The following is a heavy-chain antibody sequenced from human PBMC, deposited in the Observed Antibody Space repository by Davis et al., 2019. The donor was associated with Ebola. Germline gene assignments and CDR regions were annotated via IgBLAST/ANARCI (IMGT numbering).Heavy chain of an antibody. J-gene: IGHJ4*02. CDR2: ITRESDTV. CDR3: VRDLGVVTAAINY. CDR1: GFDFSGHA. D-gene: IGHD2-2*02. Sequence: GGSLRLSCVASGFDFSGHAMNWVRQAPGKGLEWVSFITRESDTVHYADSVKGRFTISRDNAKNSLYLQMNSLRPEDTAVYYCVRDLGVVTAAINYWGQGARVTVSS. V-gene: IGHV3-48*04.